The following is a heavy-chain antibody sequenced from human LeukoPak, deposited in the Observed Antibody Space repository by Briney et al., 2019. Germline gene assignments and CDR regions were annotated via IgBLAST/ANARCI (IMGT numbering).Heavy chain of an antibody. J-gene: IGHJ3*02. Sequence: NPGGSLRLSCTASGFTFINAWMNWVRQAPGKGLEWVGRIKSKTDGGTTDYAAPVKGRFTISRDDSKNTLYLQMNSLKTENTALYYCTTTRIQLWAFDGFDIWGPGTMVTVSS. CDR1: GFTFINAW. CDR2: IKSKTDGGTT. D-gene: IGHD5-18*01. V-gene: IGHV3-15*01. CDR3: TTTRIQLWAFDGFDI.